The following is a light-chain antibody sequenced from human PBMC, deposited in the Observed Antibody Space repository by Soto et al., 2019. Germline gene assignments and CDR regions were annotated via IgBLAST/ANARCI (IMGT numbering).Light chain of an antibody. CDR3: QQSYSTLLT. J-gene: IGKJ4*01. CDR1: QSISRY. V-gene: IGKV1-39*01. Sequence: QMTQSPSSLSASVVSRVTITCRSSQSISRYLNLYQQHPWKAPNLLIYVASSLQSGFPSRFSGSGSGTDFTLTISSLQPEDFATYYCQQSYSTLLTFGGGTKVDIK. CDR2: VAS.